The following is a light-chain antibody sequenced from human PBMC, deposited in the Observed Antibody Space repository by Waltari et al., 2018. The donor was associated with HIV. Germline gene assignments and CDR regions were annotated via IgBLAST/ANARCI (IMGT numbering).Light chain of an antibody. V-gene: IGLV2-23*02. Sequence: QSALTQPPSVSGSIGQSITIPSPGPSIDVGSYNLASWYQHHPGKAPKLIIYEVYKRPSGVSNRFSGSKSGNTASLTVSGLQAEDEADYYCCSYAGSSIPFGGGTKLTVL. CDR3: CSYAGSSIP. CDR1: SIDVGSYNL. J-gene: IGLJ2*01. CDR2: EVY.